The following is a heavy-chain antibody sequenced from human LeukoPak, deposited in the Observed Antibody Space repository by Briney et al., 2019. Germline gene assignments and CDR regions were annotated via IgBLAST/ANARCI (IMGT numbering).Heavy chain of an antibody. D-gene: IGHD3-10*01. V-gene: IGHV3-30*18. CDR3: AKPIYGSGTYYNVFFYAMDV. J-gene: IGHJ6*02. CDR1: GFTLRTFG. Sequence: GGSLRLSCEASGFTLRTFGMHWVRQAPGKGLEWVAIISDDGSHKDYADSVKGRFTISRDNSKNTLYLQMNRLRAEDTAVYYCAKPIYGSGTYYNVFFYAMDVWGQGATVTVSS. CDR2: ISDDGSHK.